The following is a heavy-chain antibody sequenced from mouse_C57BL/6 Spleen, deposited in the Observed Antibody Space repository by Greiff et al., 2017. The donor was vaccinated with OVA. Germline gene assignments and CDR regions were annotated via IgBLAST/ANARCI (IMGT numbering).Heavy chain of an antibody. Sequence: EVQLQQSGPELVKPGASVKISCKASGYTFTDYYMNWVKQSHGKSLEWIGDINPNNGGTSYNQKFKGKATLTVDKSSSTAYMELRSLTSEDSAVYYCARGSNYGYYYAMDYWGQGTSVTVSS. CDR3: ARGSNYGYYYAMDY. J-gene: IGHJ4*01. CDR2: INPNNGGT. D-gene: IGHD2-5*01. CDR1: GYTFTDYY. V-gene: IGHV1-26*01.